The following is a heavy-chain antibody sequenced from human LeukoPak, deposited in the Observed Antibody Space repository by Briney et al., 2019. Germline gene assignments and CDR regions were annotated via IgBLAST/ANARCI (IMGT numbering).Heavy chain of an antibody. CDR3: ARVPLDDASRHYYPH. Sequence: GGSLRLSCAASGFTFSSYGMHWVRQAPRQSPEWMGWINTGNGNTKSSQKFQDRVTLTRDTSASTAYMELNSLSSEDTAVYYCARVPLDDASRHYYPHWGQGTLVTVSS. V-gene: IGHV1-3*04. D-gene: IGHD3-10*01. CDR1: GFTFSSYG. CDR2: INTGNGNT. J-gene: IGHJ1*01.